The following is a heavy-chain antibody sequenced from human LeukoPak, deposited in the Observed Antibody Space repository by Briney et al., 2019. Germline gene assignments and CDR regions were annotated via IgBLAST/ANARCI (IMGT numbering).Heavy chain of an antibody. J-gene: IGHJ4*02. D-gene: IGHD3-10*01. Sequence: SQTLSLTCAISGDSVSSNSAAWNWIRQSPSRGLEWLGRTYYRSKWYNDYAVSVKSRITINPDTSKSQFSLQLNSVTPEDTAVYYCARGRITMVRGVIHHYFDYWGQGTLVTVSS. V-gene: IGHV6-1*01. CDR2: TYYRSKWYN. CDR3: ARGRITMVRGVIHHYFDY. CDR1: GDSVSSNSAA.